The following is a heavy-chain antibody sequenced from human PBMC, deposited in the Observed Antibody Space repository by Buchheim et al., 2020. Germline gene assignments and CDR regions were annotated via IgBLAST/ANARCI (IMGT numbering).Heavy chain of an antibody. Sequence: QVQLVESGGGVVQPGRSLRLSCAASGFTFSSYAMHWVRQAPGKGLEWVAVISYDGSNKYYADSVKGRFTISRDNSKNTLYLQMNSLRAEDTAVYYWARSRYRASGYYYGMDVWGQGTT. CDR3: ARSRYRASGYYYGMDV. CDR1: GFTFSSYA. J-gene: IGHJ6*02. CDR2: ISYDGSNK. D-gene: IGHD1-26*01. V-gene: IGHV3-30-3*01.